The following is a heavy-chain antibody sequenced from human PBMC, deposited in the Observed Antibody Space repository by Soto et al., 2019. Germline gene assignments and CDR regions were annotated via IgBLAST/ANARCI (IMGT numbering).Heavy chain of an antibody. CDR2: IIPIFGTA. CDR3: ARDCYYGSGSYMVSCYYYYGMDV. CDR1: GGTFSSYA. J-gene: IGHJ6*02. D-gene: IGHD3-10*01. Sequence: QVQLVQSGAEVKKPGSSVKVSCKASGGTFSSYAIRWVRQAPGQGLEWMGGIIPIFGTANYAQKFQGRVTITADESTSTAYMELSSLRSEDTAVYYCARDCYYGSGSYMVSCYYYYGMDVWGQGTTVTVSS. V-gene: IGHV1-69*01.